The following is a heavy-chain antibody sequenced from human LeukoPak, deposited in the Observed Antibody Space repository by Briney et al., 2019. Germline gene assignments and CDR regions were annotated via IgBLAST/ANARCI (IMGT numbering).Heavy chain of an antibody. CDR1: GFSFRNYA. CDR3: TRDGGSFCDFDY. D-gene: IGHD1-26*01. J-gene: IGHJ4*02. CDR2: INTDGQIT. V-gene: IGHV3-64*02. Sequence: GGSLRLSCVASGFSFRNYAIPWVRQAPGKGLEYVSVINTDGQITYYADSVKGRFTISRDNSKNTVYLQMGSLRGEDMAVYYCTRDGGSFCDFDYWGQGALVTVSS.